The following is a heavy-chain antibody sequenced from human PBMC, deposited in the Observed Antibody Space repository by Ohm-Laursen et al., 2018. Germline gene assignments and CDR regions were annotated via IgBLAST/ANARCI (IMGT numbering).Heavy chain of an antibody. CDR2: IYYSGST. D-gene: IGHD1-26*01. CDR3: AKRIGGYGTFDY. CDR1: GGAISSYY. J-gene: IGHJ4*02. Sequence: SETLSLTCTVSGGAISSYYWSWIRQPAGKGLEWIGYIYYSGSTNYNPSLKSRVTMSVDTSKNQISLNLSSVTAADTAVYYCAKRIGGYGTFDYWGQGTLVTVSS. V-gene: IGHV4-59*01.